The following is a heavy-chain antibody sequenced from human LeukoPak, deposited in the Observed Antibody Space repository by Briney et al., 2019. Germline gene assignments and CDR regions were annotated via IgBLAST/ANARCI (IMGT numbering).Heavy chain of an antibody. Sequence: ASVKVSCKASGYTFTVYYMHWVRQAPGQGLEWMGWINPNSGGTNYAQKFQGRVTMTRDTSISTAYMELSRLRSDDTAAYYCARDEWELLPLGFDYWGQGTLVTVSS. V-gene: IGHV1-2*02. J-gene: IGHJ4*02. D-gene: IGHD1-26*01. CDR2: INPNSGGT. CDR1: GYTFTVYY. CDR3: ARDEWELLPLGFDY.